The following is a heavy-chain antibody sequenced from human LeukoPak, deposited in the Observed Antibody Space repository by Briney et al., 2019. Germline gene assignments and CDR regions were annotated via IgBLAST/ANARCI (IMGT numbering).Heavy chain of an antibody. V-gene: IGHV4-31*03. CDR1: GGSISSDGYY. CDR3: ARGTGGAAAADFDP. J-gene: IGHJ5*02. Sequence: PSQTLSLTCTVSGGSISSDGYYWSWIRQHPGKGLEWIGAIYYTGSTYYNPSPKSRATISVDTSKNHSSLKLTSVTAADTAVYYCARGTGGAAAADFDPWGQGTLVTVSS. CDR2: IYYTGST. D-gene: IGHD6-13*01.